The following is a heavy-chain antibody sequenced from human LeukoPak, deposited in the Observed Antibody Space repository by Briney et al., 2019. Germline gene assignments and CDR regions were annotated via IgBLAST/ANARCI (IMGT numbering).Heavy chain of an antibody. V-gene: IGHV6-1*01. CDR2: TYYRSKWYN. Sequence: PSQTLSLTCAISGDSVSSSTAAWNWIRQSPSRGLEWLGRTYYRSKWYNDYAVSVKSRITINSDTSKNQFSLQLNSVTPEDTAVYYCAREFTIWFGELQRSNNWFDPWGQGTLVTVSS. CDR3: AREFTIWFGELQRSNNWFDP. J-gene: IGHJ5*02. D-gene: IGHD3-10*01. CDR1: GDSVSSSTAA.